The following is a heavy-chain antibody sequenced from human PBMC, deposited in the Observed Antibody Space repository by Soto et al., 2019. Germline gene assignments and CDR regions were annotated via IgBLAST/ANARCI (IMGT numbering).Heavy chain of an antibody. Sequence: QVQLQESGPGLVKPSETLSLTCNVSGDSMSKYYWSWIRQPAGKGLEWIGRIYTSGSTNYNPSLKSRVTMSRDTSNNHFSLNLRSVTAADTAVYYCARTVGAAYYFDFWGHGALVTVSS. CDR3: ARTVGAAYYFDF. V-gene: IGHV4-4*07. CDR2: IYTSGST. J-gene: IGHJ4*01. CDR1: GDSMSKYY. D-gene: IGHD1-26*01.